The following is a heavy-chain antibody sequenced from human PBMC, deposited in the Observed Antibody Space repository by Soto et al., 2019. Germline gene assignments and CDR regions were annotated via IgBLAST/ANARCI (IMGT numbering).Heavy chain of an antibody. Sequence: ESMSLTCTVSASPISSYYWSWIRQPPGKGLEWIGYIYYSGSTNYNPSLKSRVTISVDTSKNQFSLKLSSVTAADTAVYYCASLLXYSSSPYYYYYYMDVWGKGTTVTVSS. J-gene: IGHJ6*03. CDR2: IYYSGST. V-gene: IGHV4-59*08. CDR3: ASLLXYSSSPYYYYYYMDV. D-gene: IGHD6-6*01. CDR1: ASPISSYY.